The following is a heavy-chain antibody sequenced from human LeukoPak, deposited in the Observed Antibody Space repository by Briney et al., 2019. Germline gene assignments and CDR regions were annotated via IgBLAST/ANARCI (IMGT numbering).Heavy chain of an antibody. J-gene: IGHJ4*02. V-gene: IGHV3-30-3*01. D-gene: IGHD1-20*01. Sequence: PGGSLRLSCSASGFTFSTYWMSWVRQAPGKGLEWVAVISYDGSNKYYADSVKGRFTISRDNSKNTLYLQMNSLRAEDTAVYYCARDLVRGYNYYFDYWGQGTLVTVSS. CDR3: ARDLVRGYNYYFDY. CDR1: GFTFSTYW. CDR2: ISYDGSNK.